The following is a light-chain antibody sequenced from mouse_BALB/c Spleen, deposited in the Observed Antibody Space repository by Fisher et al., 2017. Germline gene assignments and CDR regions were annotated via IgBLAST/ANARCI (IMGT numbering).Light chain of an antibody. CDR2: STS. J-gene: IGKJ5*01. CDR1: SSVSY. Sequence: IVMTQSTAIMAASLGEKVTMTCSASSSVSYMHWYQQKSGASPKLWIYSTSNLASGVPVRFSGSGSGTSYSLTISRMEAEDAATYYCQQWSSYPLTFGAGTKLELK. CDR3: QQWSSYPLT. V-gene: IGKV4-55*01.